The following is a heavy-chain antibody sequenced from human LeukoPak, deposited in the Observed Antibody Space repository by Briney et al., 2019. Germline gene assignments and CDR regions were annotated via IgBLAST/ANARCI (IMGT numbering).Heavy chain of an antibody. D-gene: IGHD3-10*01. V-gene: IGHV4-34*01. CDR1: GGSFSGYY. J-gene: IGHJ6*02. Sequence: SETLSLTCAVYGGSFSGYYWSWIRQPPGKGLEWIGEINHSGSTNYNPSLKSRVTISVDTSKNQFSLKLSSVTAADTAVNYCARYGSGSYYFGNYYYGMDVWGQGTTVTVSS. CDR2: INHSGST. CDR3: ARYGSGSYYFGNYYYGMDV.